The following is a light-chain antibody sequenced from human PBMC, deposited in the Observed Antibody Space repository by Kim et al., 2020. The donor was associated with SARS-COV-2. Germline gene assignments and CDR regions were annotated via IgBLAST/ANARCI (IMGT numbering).Light chain of an antibody. CDR2: QDT. V-gene: IGLV3-1*01. CDR3: QAWDSSTVV. J-gene: IGLJ2*01. CDR1: KWGDKY. Sequence: SVSPGQTASITCSGDKWGDKYACWYQQKPGQSPVVVIYQDTKRPSGIPERFSGSSSGNTATLTISGTQAMDEADYYCQAWDSSTVVFGGGTQLTVL.